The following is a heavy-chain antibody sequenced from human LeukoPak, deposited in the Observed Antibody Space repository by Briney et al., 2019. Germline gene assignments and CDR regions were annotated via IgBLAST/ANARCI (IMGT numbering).Heavy chain of an antibody. J-gene: IGHJ4*02. D-gene: IGHD5-18*01. Sequence: GRSLRLSRAASGFTFSSYGMHWVRQAPGKGLEWVAVIWYDGSNKYYADSVKGRFTISRDNSKNTLYLQMNSLRAEDTAVYYCARDVDTAMVDYWGQGTLVTVSS. CDR3: ARDVDTAMVDY. CDR2: IWYDGSNK. V-gene: IGHV3-33*01. CDR1: GFTFSSYG.